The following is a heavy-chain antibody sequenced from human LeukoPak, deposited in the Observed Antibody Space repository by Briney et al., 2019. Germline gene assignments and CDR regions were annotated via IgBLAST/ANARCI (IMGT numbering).Heavy chain of an antibody. CDR1: GGSTSRYY. CDR2: IYYSGST. J-gene: IGHJ1*01. V-gene: IGHV4-59*08. CDR3: ARLPGISAV. Sequence: PSETLSLTCTVSGGSTSRYYWSWIRQPPGKSLEWIGYIYYSGSTTYNPSLKTRVTISIDTSNNRSSLNLTSVTAADTAVYYCARLPGISAVWGQGTPVIVSS. D-gene: IGHD6-13*01.